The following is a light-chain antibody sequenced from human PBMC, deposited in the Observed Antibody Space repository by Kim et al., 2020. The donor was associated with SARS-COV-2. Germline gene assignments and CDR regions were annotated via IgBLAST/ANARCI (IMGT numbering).Light chain of an antibody. Sequence: EIVLTQSPATPSLSPGERATLSCRASQSVSSYLAWYQQKPGQAPRLLTYDAHNRATGIPARFSGSGSGTDFTLTISSLESEDFAVYYCQQRSNWPPFTFGGGTKVDIK. CDR2: DAH. CDR1: QSVSSY. CDR3: QQRSNWPPFT. V-gene: IGKV3-11*01. J-gene: IGKJ4*01.